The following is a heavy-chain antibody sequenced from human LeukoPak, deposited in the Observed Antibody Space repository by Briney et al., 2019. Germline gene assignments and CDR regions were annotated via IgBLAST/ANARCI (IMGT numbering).Heavy chain of an antibody. V-gene: IGHV3-23*01. CDR3: AKTGVPAAMGYLDY. CDR1: GFTFSSYG. J-gene: IGHJ4*02. Sequence: GGTLRLSCAASGFTFSSYGMSWVRQAPGKGQEWVSAISGSGGSTYYADSVKGRFTISRDNSKNTLYLQMNSLRAEDTAVYYCAKTGVPAAMGYLDYWGQGTLVTDSS. CDR2: ISGSGGST. D-gene: IGHD2-2*01.